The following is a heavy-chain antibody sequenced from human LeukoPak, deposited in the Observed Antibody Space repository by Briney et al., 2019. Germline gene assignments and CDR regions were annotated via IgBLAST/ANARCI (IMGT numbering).Heavy chain of an antibody. Sequence: SVKVSCKASGGTFRIYTISWVRQAPGQGLEWMGRLIPILGIANYAQKFQGRVTITADKSTSTAYMELSSLRSEDTAVYYCAINIPPAHCSSTSCYTGDYWGQGTLVTVSS. CDR2: LIPILGIA. CDR1: GGTFRIYT. CDR3: AINIPPAHCSSTSCYTGDY. V-gene: IGHV1-69*02. J-gene: IGHJ4*02. D-gene: IGHD2-2*02.